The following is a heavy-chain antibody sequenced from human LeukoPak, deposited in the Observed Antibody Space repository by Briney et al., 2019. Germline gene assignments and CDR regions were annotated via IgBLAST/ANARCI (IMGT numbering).Heavy chain of an antibody. CDR1: GFSFRTYA. J-gene: IGHJ4*02. CDR3: VRESTSSGYCYAPDY. V-gene: IGHV3-23*01. Sequence: AGGSLRLSCAASGFSFRTYAMTWVRQAPGKGLEWVSSISGSGATTYNADSLKGRFTISRDNSKNTLYLQMNSLRAEDTAVYYCVRESTSSGYCYAPDYWGQGPLVTV. D-gene: IGHD3-22*01. CDR2: ISGSGATT.